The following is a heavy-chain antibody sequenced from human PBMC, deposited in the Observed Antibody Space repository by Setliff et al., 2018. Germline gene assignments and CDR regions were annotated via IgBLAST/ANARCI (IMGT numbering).Heavy chain of an antibody. D-gene: IGHD6-19*01. J-gene: IGHJ5*02. CDR2: IYTSGNT. Sequence: SETLSLTCTVSGGSISSGSYYWGWIRQPAGKGLEWIGHIYTSGNTDYSPSLKSRATISVDTSKNQFSLKLSSVTAADTAVYYCARNRLLIAVDQGFDPWGQGTLVTVSS. CDR1: GGSISSGSYY. CDR3: ARNRLLIAVDQGFDP. V-gene: IGHV4-61*09.